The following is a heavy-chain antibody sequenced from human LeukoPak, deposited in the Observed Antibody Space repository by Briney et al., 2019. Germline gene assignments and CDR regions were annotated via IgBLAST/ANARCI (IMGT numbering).Heavy chain of an antibody. D-gene: IGHD3-10*01. Sequence: GGSLRLPCTASGFTFGDYAMSWVRQAPGKGLEWVGFIRSKAYGGTTEYAASVKGRFTISRDDSKSIAYLQMNSLKTEDTAVYYCSKWVRFGEFYDYWGQGTLVTVSS. V-gene: IGHV3-49*04. CDR2: IRSKAYGGTT. J-gene: IGHJ4*02. CDR1: GFTFGDYA. CDR3: SKWVRFGEFYDY.